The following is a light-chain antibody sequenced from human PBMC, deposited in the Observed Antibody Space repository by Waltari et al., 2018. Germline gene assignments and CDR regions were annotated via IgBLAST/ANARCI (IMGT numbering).Light chain of an antibody. J-gene: IGKJ1*01. CDR3: QQGYMTPRT. V-gene: IGKV3-15*01. CDR2: DAS. CDR1: QSVASN. Sequence: EKVLTQSPATLSVSPGESVTLSCRASQSVASNLAWYQQRPGQAPRLVIYDASTRASGIPARFSGSGSGTDFSLSISSLQPEDFAIYFCQQGYMTPRTFGQGTKVEIK.